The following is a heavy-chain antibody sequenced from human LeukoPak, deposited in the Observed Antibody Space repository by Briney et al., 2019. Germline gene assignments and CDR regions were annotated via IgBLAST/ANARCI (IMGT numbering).Heavy chain of an antibody. V-gene: IGHV3-30*03. CDR3: ARELRYFDWTPPAYFDY. CDR2: ISDDGRRK. J-gene: IGHJ4*02. D-gene: IGHD3-9*01. CDR1: GFSFISYG. Sequence: GGSLRLSCAASGFSFISYGMHWVHQAPGKGLEWVGVISDDGRRKDYADSVKGRFIISRDNSKNTLYLQMNSLRAEDTAVYYCARELRYFDWTPPAYFDYWGQGTLVTVSS.